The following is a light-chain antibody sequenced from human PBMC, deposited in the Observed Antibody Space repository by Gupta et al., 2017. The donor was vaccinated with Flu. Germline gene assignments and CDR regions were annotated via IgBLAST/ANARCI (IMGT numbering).Light chain of an antibody. Sequence: DLQMTQSPSSLSASVGDRVTITCRASQTISRHLNWYQQKPGEAPKLLIYAASNLQSGVPPRFSGSGSGKDFTLTISSLQPEDFASYYCQQTYSTPGFGGGTKVEIK. CDR2: AAS. CDR3: QQTYSTPG. CDR1: QTISRH. J-gene: IGKJ4*01. V-gene: IGKV1-39*01.